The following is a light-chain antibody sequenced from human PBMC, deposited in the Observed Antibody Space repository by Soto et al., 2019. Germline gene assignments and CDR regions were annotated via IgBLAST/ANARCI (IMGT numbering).Light chain of an antibody. V-gene: IGLV1-44*01. CDR2: SNN. CDR1: SSNIGSNT. CDR3: AAWDDSLNGVV. J-gene: IGLJ2*01. Sequence: QSVLTQPPSASGTPGQRVTIYCSGSSSNIGSNTVNWYQQLPGTAPKLLIYSNNQRPSGVPDRFSGSKSGTSASLAISGLQSEDEADYYCAAWDDSLNGVVFGGGTNLTVL.